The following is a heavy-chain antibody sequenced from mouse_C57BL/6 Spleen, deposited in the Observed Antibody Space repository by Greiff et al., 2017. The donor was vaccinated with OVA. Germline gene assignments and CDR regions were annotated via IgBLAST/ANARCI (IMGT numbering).Heavy chain of an antibody. CDR3: AREGRQSRLRGYFDY. V-gene: IGHV1-82*01. D-gene: IGHD3-2*02. CDR2: IYPGDGDT. Sequence: QVQLKESGPELVKPGASVKISCKASGYAFSSSWMNWVKQRPGKGLEWIGRIYPGDGDTNYTGKFKGKATLTADQSSSTAYMQLSSLTSEDSAVYVCAREGRQSRLRGYFDYWGQGTTRTVSS. CDR1: GYAFSSSW. J-gene: IGHJ2*01.